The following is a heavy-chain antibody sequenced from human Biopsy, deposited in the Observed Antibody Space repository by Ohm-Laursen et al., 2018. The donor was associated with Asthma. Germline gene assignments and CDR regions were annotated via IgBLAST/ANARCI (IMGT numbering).Heavy chain of an antibody. CDR1: GGSITSSSYY. V-gene: IGHV4-39*01. CDR2: MYHSGSP. J-gene: IGHJ4*02. CDR3: VRHQYSSSWSTFDY. D-gene: IGHD3-22*01. Sequence: TLSLTCTVSGGSITSSSYYWGWIRQPPGKGMEWIGSMYHSGSPYYHPSLKSRSTISVDTSKNQLSLKMSSVTAADTAVYFCVRHQYSSSWSTFDYWGQGALVTVSS.